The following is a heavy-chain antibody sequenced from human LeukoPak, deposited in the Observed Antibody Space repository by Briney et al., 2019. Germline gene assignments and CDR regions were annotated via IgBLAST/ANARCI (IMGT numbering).Heavy chain of an antibody. Sequence: ASVKVSCKSTSRISWVRQAPGQGLEWMGWIGTYGGDTYYAQKFQGRITVTTDTSTSTVYMELRNLRSDDTAVYYCARDLWNFYDDSGYNRDFDSWGQGTLVTVSS. V-gene: IGHV1-18*01. CDR1: TSR. CDR2: IGTYGGDT. D-gene: IGHD3-22*01. J-gene: IGHJ5*01. CDR3: ARDLWNFYDDSGYNRDFDS.